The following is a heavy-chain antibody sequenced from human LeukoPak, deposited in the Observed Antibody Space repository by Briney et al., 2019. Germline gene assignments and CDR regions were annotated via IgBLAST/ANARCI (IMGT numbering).Heavy chain of an antibody. J-gene: IGHJ4*02. CDR1: GGTISSCSYY. CDR3: ASDVDTAMVRDY. D-gene: IGHD5-18*01. Sequence: PSETLTLTCTVSGGTISSCSYYWGWIGQPPGKVLVWLGSIYYCGSTYYNPSLKSRVTISVDTSKNQFSLKLSSVTAADTAVYYCASDVDTAMVRDYWGQGTLVTVSS. V-gene: IGHV4-39*01. CDR2: IYYCGST.